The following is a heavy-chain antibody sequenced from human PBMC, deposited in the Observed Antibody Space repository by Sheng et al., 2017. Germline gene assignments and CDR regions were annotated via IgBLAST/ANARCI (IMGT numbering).Heavy chain of an antibody. CDR2: IYYSGST. Sequence: QLQLQESGPGLVKPSETLSLTCTVSGGSISSSSYYWGWIRQPPGKGLEWIGSIYYSGSTYYNPSLKSRVTISVDTSKNQFSLKLSSVTAADTAVYYCARDQSSFDWLLSLYYFDYWGQGTWSPSP. J-gene: IGHJ4*02. CDR1: GGSISSSSYY. D-gene: IGHD3-9*01. CDR3: ARDQSSFDWLLSLYYFDY. V-gene: IGHV4-39*07.